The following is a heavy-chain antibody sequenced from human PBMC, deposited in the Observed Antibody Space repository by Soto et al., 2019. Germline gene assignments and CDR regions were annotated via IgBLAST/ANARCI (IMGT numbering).Heavy chain of an antibody. CDR2: IIPIFGTA. J-gene: IGHJ4*02. D-gene: IGHD3-22*01. CDR3: ARYSYYYDSSGYEAEFDY. Sequence: ASVKVSCKASGGTFSSYAISWVRQAPGQGLEWMGGIIPIFGTANYAQKFQGRVTITADESTSTAYMELSSLRSEDTAVYYCARYSYYYDSSGYEAEFDYWGQGTLVTVS. CDR1: GGTFSSYA. V-gene: IGHV1-69*13.